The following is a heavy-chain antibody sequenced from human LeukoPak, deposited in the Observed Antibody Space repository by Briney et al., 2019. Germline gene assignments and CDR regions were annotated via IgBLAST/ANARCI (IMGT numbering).Heavy chain of an antibody. Sequence: PSETLSLTCTVSGASTSSYYWSWIRQSPGKGLEWIGHIYYTGSTNYNPSLKSRVTISVDTSKNQFSLKLSSVTAADTAVYYCARGVGSFYSPLPGFDYWGLGTLVTASS. CDR3: ARGVGSFYSPLPGFDY. CDR1: GASTSSYY. J-gene: IGHJ4*02. V-gene: IGHV4-59*01. D-gene: IGHD1-26*01. CDR2: IYYTGST.